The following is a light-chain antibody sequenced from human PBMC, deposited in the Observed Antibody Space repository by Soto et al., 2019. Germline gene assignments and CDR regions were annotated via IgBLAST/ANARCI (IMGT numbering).Light chain of an antibody. CDR1: SGHSRYA. V-gene: IGLV4-69*01. J-gene: IGLJ2*01. Sequence: QLVLTQLPSASASLGASVKLTCTLSSGHSRYAIAWHQQQPEKGPRYLMKVTSDGSHIKGDGIPDRFSGSSSGAERYLTISSLQSEDEADYYCQTWGTGLVEFGGGTKLTVL. CDR2: VTSDGSH. CDR3: QTWGTGLVE.